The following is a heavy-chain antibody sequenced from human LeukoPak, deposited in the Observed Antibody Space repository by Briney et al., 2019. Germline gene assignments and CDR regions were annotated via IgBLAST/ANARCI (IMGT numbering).Heavy chain of an antibody. CDR1: GFSLTSRGVG. CDR2: IYWNDNK. Sequence: ESGPTLVNPTQTLTLTCSLSGFSLTSRGVGVGWIRQPPGRALEWLALIYWNDNKRYRPSLNSRLTITKDTSNKQVVLTMTHMDPVNTATYCCAHARAYTGYNFDYWGQGNLVTVSS. D-gene: IGHD5-12*01. J-gene: IGHJ4*02. V-gene: IGHV2-5*01. CDR3: AHARAYTGYNFDY.